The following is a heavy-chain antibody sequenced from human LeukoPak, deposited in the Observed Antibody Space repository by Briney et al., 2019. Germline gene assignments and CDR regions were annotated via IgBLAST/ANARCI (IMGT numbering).Heavy chain of an antibody. CDR2: IYYSGST. V-gene: IGHV4-59*01. CDR1: GGSISNKY. Sequence: SETLSLTCTVSGGSISNKYWSWIRQPPGKGLEWIGYIYYSGSTNYNPSLKSRVTISVDTSKNQFSLKLSSVTAADTAVYYCARYSNSGYFDYWGQGTLVTVSS. CDR3: ARYSNSGYFDY. J-gene: IGHJ4*02. D-gene: IGHD1-26*01.